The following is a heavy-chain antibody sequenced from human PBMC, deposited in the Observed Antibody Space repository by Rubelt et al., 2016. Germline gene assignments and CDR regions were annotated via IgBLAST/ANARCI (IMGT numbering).Heavy chain of an antibody. D-gene: IGHD6-19*01. Sequence: QLQLQESGPGLVKPSETLSLTCTVSGGSISSSSYYWGWIRQPPGKGLEWIGSIYYSGSTYYNPSLKIRVTISVDTSKNQFSLKLSSVTAADTAVYYCARSVAGRSFDYWGQGTLVTVSS. J-gene: IGHJ4*02. CDR2: IYYSGST. V-gene: IGHV4-39*01. CDR3: ARSVAGRSFDY. CDR1: GGSISSSSYY.